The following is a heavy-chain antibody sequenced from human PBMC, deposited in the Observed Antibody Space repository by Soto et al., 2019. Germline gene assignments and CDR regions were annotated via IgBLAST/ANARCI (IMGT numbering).Heavy chain of an antibody. V-gene: IGHV4-39*01. Sequence: SETLSLTCTVSGGSISGNSYYWAWIRQPPGKGLEWIGNIYYSGSTYYNPSLKSRVTISVDTSKNQFSLKLSSVTAADTAVYYCARRLPLRFPYFDYWGQGTLVTVSS. CDR2: IYYSGST. J-gene: IGHJ4*02. CDR3: ARRLPLRFPYFDY. CDR1: GGSISGNSYY.